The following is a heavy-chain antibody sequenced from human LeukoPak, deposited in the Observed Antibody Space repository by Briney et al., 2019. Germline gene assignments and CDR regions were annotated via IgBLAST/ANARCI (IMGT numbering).Heavy chain of an antibody. CDR2: SYYSGST. V-gene: IGHV4-59*08. J-gene: IGHJ4*02. CDR3: ARLGSVAMPFDY. CDR1: GGSMNNYY. D-gene: IGHD2-2*01. Sequence: SETLSLTCTVSGGSMNNYYWNWIRQPPGKGLEWIGYSYYSGSTNYNPSLKSRVNISVDTSKNQFSWNLSSVTAADTAVYYCARLGSVAMPFDYWGQGTLVTVSS.